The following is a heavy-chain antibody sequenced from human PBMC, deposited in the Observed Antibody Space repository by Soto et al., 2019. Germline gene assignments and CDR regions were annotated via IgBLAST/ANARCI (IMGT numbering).Heavy chain of an antibody. CDR2: IGTDGRNI. D-gene: IGHD2-2*01. V-gene: IGHV3-23*01. Sequence: GGSLRLSCAASGFIFSTFVMAWVRRAPGKGLEWVSSIGTDGRNIFYADSVKGRFTISRDNSKTTLYLQMNNLRAEDTALYYCAAYGRAHYAPPYDYWGQGTLVTAPQ. J-gene: IGHJ4*02. CDR1: GFIFSTFV. CDR3: AAYGRAHYAPPYDY.